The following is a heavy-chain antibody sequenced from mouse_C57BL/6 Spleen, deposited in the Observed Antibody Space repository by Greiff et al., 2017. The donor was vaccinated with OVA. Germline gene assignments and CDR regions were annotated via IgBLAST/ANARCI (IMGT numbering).Heavy chain of an antibody. Sequence: EVQLVESGPGLVKPSQSLSLTCSVTGYSITSCYYWYWIRQFPGNQLEWMGYISYDGSNNYNPSLKNRISITRDTSKNQFFLKLNSVTTEDTATYYCARLDYGSIFDYWGQGTTLTVSS. V-gene: IGHV3-6*01. CDR2: ISYDGSN. D-gene: IGHD1-1*01. CDR1: GYSITSCYY. CDR3: ARLDYGSIFDY. J-gene: IGHJ2*01.